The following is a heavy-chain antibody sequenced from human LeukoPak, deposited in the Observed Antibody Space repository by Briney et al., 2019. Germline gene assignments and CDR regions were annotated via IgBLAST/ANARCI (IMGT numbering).Heavy chain of an antibody. CDR1: EFTFSKYG. D-gene: IGHD4-17*01. CDR3: ARGNYGDYVSFDY. Sequence: GRSLRLSCAASEFTFSKYGMHWVRQAPGKGLEWVASISFDINDRKYAESVRGRFTISRDNSKNTLYLQMNSLRAEDTAVYYCARGNYGDYVSFDYWGQGTLVTVSS. V-gene: IGHV3-30*03. J-gene: IGHJ4*02. CDR2: ISFDINDR.